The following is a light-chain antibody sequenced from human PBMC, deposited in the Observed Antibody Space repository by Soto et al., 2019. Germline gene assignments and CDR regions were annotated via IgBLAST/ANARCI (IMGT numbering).Light chain of an antibody. J-gene: IGKJ1*01. CDR3: MQGTHWPPVT. CDR1: QSLVYSDGNTY. V-gene: IGKV2-30*01. Sequence: DVVITQSPLSLPVTLGQPASISCRSSQSLVYSDGNTYLSWFQLRPGQSPRRLIYKVSNRDSGVPDRFSGSGSATDFTLKISRVEADDVVVYYCMQGTHWPPVTFGQGTKVEIK. CDR2: KVS.